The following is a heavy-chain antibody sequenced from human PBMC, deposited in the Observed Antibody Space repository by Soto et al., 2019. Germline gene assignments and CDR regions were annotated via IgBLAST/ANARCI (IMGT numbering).Heavy chain of an antibody. J-gene: IGHJ6*03. CDR3: ARVGGSGSYYYYYMDV. CDR2: ISSNGGST. V-gene: IGHV3-64*01. D-gene: IGHD3-10*01. Sequence: PGGSLRLSCAASGFTVSRYWMSWVRQAPGKGLEYVSAISSNGGSTYYANSVKGRFTISRDNSKNTLYLQMGSLRAEDMAVYYCARVGGSGSYYYYYMDVWGKGTTVTVSS. CDR1: GFTVSRYW.